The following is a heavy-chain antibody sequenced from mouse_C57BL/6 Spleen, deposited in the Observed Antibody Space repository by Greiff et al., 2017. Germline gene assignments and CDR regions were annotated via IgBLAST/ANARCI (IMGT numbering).Heavy chain of an antibody. J-gene: IGHJ3*01. Sequence: EVKLVESGGGLVKPGGSLKLSCAASGFTFSSYAMSWVRQTPEKRLEWVATISDGGSYTYYPDNVKGRFTISRDNAKNNLYLQMSHLKSEDTAMYYCAGNWDAGWFAYWGQGTLVTVSA. CDR2: ISDGGSYT. V-gene: IGHV5-4*03. D-gene: IGHD4-1*01. CDR3: AGNWDAGWFAY. CDR1: GFTFSSYA.